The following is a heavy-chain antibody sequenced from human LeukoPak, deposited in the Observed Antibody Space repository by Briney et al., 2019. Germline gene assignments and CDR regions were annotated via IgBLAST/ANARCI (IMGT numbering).Heavy chain of an antibody. CDR2: INPNSGGT. CDR3: ARVDMGYSGYGGPDY. J-gene: IGHJ4*02. CDR1: GYTFTGYY. V-gene: IGHV1-2*02. Sequence: ASVKVSCKASGYTFTGYYMHWVRQAPGQGLEWMGWINPNSGGTNYAQKFQGRVTMTRDTSISTAYMELRSLRFDDTAVYYCARVDMGYSGYGGPDYWGQGTLVTVSS. D-gene: IGHD5-12*01.